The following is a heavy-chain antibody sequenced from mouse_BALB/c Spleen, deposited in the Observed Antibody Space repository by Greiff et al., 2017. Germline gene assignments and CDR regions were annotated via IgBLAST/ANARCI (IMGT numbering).Heavy chain of an antibody. J-gene: IGHJ4*01. V-gene: IGHV3-2*02. CDR3: AHGDYGAMDY. CDR1: GYSITSDYA. CDR2: ISYSGST. Sequence: DVHLVESGPGLVKPSQSLSLTCTVTGYSITSDYAWNWIRQFPGNKLEWMGYISYSGSTSYNPSLKSRISITRDTSKNQFFLQLNSVTTEDTATYYCAHGDYGAMDYWGQGTSVNVSA.